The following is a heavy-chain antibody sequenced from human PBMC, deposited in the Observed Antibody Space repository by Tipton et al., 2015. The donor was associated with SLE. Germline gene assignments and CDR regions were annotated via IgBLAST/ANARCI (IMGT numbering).Heavy chain of an antibody. CDR3: ARSMVRGVTVAYYMDV. CDR1: GGTFSSYA. D-gene: IGHD3-10*01. Sequence: QSGPEVKKPGSSVKVSCKASGGTFSSYAISWVRQAPGQGLEWMGGIIPIFGTANYAQKFQGRVTIAADKSTSTAYMELSSLRSDDTAVYYCARSMVRGVTVAYYMDVWGKGTTVTVSS. V-gene: IGHV1-69*06. CDR2: IIPIFGTA. J-gene: IGHJ6*03.